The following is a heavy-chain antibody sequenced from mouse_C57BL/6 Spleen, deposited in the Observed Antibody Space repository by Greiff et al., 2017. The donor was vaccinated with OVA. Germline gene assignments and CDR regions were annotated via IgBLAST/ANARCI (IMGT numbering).Heavy chain of an antibody. CDR3: ARDRYDFDY. J-gene: IGHJ2*01. CDR1: GFTFSDYY. V-gene: IGHV5-16*01. Sequence: EVKVVESEGGLVQPGSSMKLSCTASGFTFSDYYMAWVRQVPEKGLEWVANINYDGSSTYYLDSLKSRFIISRDNAKNILYLQMSSLKSEDTATYYCARDRYDFDYWGQGTTLTVSS. CDR2: INYDGSST. D-gene: IGHD2-14*01.